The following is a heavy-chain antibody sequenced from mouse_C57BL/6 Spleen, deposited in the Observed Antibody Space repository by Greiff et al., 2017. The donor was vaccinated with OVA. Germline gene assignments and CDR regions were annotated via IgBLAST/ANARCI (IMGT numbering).Heavy chain of an antibody. D-gene: IGHD2-5*01. CDR3: ARAIVTTRYYFDY. Sequence: LVESGPELVKPGASVKISCKASGYAFSSSWMNWVKQRPGQGLEWIGRIYPGDGDTNYNGKFKGKATLTADKSSSTAYMQLSSLTSEDSAVYFCARAIVTTRYYFDYWGQGTTLTVSS. CDR1: GYAFSSSW. CDR2: IYPGDGDT. V-gene: IGHV1-82*01. J-gene: IGHJ2*01.